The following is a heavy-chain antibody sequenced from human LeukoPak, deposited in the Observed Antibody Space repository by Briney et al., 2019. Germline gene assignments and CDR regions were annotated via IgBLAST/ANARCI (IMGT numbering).Heavy chain of an antibody. CDR3: ARVRPGYYCDY. Sequence: GGSLRLSCVASGVTFSSYSMNWVRQAPGKGLEWVSYISKNSDDIYNADSVRGRFTISRDNAKNSLYLQMNSLRAEDTAVYYCARVRPGYYCDYWGQGILVTVSS. CDR1: GVTFSSYS. V-gene: IGHV3-21*05. J-gene: IGHJ4*02. CDR2: ISKNSDDI.